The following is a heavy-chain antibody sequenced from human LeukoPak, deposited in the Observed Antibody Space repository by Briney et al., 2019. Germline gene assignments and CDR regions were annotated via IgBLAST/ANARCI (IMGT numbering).Heavy chain of an antibody. Sequence: SETLSLXCTVSGGSNSSYYWSWIRQPPGKGLEWIGYIYYSGSTNYNPSLKSRVTISVDTSKNQFSLKLSSVTAADTAVYYCARGYSSSPINWFDPWGQGTLVTVSS. D-gene: IGHD6-6*01. CDR2: IYYSGST. V-gene: IGHV4-59*01. J-gene: IGHJ5*02. CDR1: GGSNSSYY. CDR3: ARGYSSSPINWFDP.